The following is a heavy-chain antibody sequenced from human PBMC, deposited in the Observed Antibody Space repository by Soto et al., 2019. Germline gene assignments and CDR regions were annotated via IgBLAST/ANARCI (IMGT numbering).Heavy chain of an antibody. CDR3: ASTDELSYGYFDY. D-gene: IGHD1-26*01. CDR1: GYSFTNYW. V-gene: IGHV5-51*01. Sequence: GESLKISCKGSGYSFTNYWIGWVLQMPGKGLEWMGIIYPHDSDTRYSPSFQGQVTISADKSISTAYLQWSSLKASDTAMYYCASTDELSYGYFDYWGQGTLVTVSS. J-gene: IGHJ4*02. CDR2: IYPHDSDT.